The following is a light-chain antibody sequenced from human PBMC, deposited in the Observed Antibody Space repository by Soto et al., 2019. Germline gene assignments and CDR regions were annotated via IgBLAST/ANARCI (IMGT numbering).Light chain of an antibody. CDR3: GTWDSRGTV. Sequence: QSVLTQPPSVSAAPGQKVTISCSGSSSNIGNNYVSWYQQLPGTAPKLLIYDNNKRPSGIPDRFSGSKSGTSATLGITGLQTGDEADYYCGTWDSRGTVFGTGTKVTVL. CDR1: SSNIGNNY. CDR2: DNN. J-gene: IGLJ1*01. V-gene: IGLV1-51*01.